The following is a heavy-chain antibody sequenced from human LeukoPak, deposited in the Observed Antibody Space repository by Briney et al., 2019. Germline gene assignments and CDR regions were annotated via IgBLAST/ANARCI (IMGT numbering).Heavy chain of an antibody. CDR3: ARHPREPAADYYYYGMDV. CDR1: GYSFTSYW. CDR2: VYPGDSDT. V-gene: IGHV5-51*01. J-gene: IGHJ6*02. D-gene: IGHD2-2*01. Sequence: GESLKISCKGSGYSFTSYWIGWVRQMPGKGLEWMGIVYPGDSDTRYSPSFQGQVTISADKSISTAYLQWSSPKASDTAMYYCARHPREPAADYYYYGMDVWGQGTTVTVSS.